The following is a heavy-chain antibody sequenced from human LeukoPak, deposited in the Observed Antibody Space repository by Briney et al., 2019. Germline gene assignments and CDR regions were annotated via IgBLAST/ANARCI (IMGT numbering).Heavy chain of an antibody. CDR3: ARPSGYCTNGVCYTGGFDY. Sequence: ASVTVSCKASGYTFTGYYMHWVRQAPGQGLEWMGWINPNSGGTNYAQKFQGGVTMTRDTSISTAYMELSRLRSEDTAVYYCARPSGYCTNGVCYTGGFDYWGQGTLVTVSS. CDR2: INPNSGGT. V-gene: IGHV1-2*02. J-gene: IGHJ4*02. CDR1: GYTFTGYY. D-gene: IGHD2-8*01.